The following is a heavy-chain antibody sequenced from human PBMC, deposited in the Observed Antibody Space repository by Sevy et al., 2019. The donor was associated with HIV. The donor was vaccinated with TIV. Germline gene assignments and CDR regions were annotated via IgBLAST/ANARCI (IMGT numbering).Heavy chain of an antibody. CDR1: GVSFGDYY. V-gene: IGHV4-34*01. CDR2: VSQSGSA. Sequence: SETLSLTCAVSGVSFGDYYWAWIRQPPGKGLEWIGEVSQSGSANYNPSLRSRVIMSLDTSNNHFSLKLTSVTAADTAVYYCARGPLFSPEYCSGGTCPTIDYWSQGTLVTVSS. CDR3: ARGPLFSPEYCSGGTCPTIDY. J-gene: IGHJ4*02. D-gene: IGHD2-15*01.